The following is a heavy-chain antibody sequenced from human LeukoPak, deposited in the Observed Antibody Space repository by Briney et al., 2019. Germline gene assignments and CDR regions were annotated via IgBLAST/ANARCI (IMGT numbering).Heavy chain of an antibody. J-gene: IGHJ4*02. D-gene: IGHD6-6*01. Sequence: PSETLSLTCTVSGDSIRKYYWSWNRQPPGKGLEWIGYIYNSGGTNYIPSLKGRVTISIDTSKNQLSLKLSSVTAADSAVYYCARLTRLSTSPDRYYLDYWGQGTLVTVSS. CDR2: IYNSGGT. CDR1: GDSIRKYY. V-gene: IGHV4-4*09. CDR3: ARLTRLSTSPDRYYLDY.